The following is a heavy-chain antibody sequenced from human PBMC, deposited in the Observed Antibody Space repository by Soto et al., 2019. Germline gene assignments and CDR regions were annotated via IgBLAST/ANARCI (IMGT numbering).Heavy chain of an antibody. D-gene: IGHD3-3*01. CDR1: GGSISSGDYY. CDR3: ARGLFTIFGVVTAYYGMDV. Sequence: LSLTCTVSGGSISSGDYYWSWIRQPPGKGLEWIGYIYYSGSTHYNPSLKSRVTISVDTSKNQFSLKLSSVTAADTAVYYCARGLFTIFGVVTAYYGMDVWGQGTTVTVSS. CDR2: IYYSGST. V-gene: IGHV4-30-4*01. J-gene: IGHJ6*02.